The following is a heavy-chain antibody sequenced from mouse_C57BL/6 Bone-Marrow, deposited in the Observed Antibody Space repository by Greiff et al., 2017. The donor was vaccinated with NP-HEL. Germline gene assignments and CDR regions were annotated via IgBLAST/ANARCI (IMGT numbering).Heavy chain of an antibody. J-gene: IGHJ3*01. D-gene: IGHD1-1*01. V-gene: IGHV5-4*03. CDR3: ADGSPWFAY. Sequence: EVMLVESGGGLVKPGGSLKLSCAASGFTFSSYAMSWVRQTPEKRLEWVATISDGGSYTYYPDNVKGRFTISRDNAKNNLYLQMSHLKSEDTAMYYCADGSPWFAYWGQGTLVTVSA. CDR2: ISDGGSYT. CDR1: GFTFSSYA.